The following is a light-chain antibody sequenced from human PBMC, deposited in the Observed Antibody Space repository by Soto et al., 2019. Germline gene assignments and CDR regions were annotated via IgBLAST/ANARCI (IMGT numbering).Light chain of an antibody. J-gene: IGKJ3*01. CDR1: QSVSNSY. V-gene: IGKV3-20*01. Sequence: EIVLTQSPGTLSLSPGERATLSCRASQSVSNSYLAWYRQKPGQAPRLLIYAASSRATGTPDRFSGSGSGTDFTLPISRLEAEDFAVYYCQQYGSSFAFGPGTKVDIK. CDR3: QQYGSSFA. CDR2: AAS.